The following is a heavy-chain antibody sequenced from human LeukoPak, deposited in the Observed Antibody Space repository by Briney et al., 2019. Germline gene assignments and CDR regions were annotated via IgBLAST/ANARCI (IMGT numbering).Heavy chain of an antibody. D-gene: IGHD1-1*01. V-gene: IGHV3-30*04. CDR1: GFTFSSYV. CDR3: ARGTTTLDY. Sequence: GRSLRLSCAASGFTFSSYVMNWVRQAPGKGLEWVAVISYAGTNKYYADSVKGRFTISRDNSKNTLYLQMNSLRAEDTAVYYCARGTTTLDYWGQGTLVTVSS. J-gene: IGHJ4*02. CDR2: ISYAGTNK.